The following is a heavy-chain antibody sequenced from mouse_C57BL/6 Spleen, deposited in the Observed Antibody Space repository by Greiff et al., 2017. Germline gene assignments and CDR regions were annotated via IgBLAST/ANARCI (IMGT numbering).Heavy chain of an antibody. J-gene: IGHJ3*01. V-gene: IGHV1-55*01. D-gene: IGHD3-2*02. CDR3: ARWETAQAFFAY. CDR2: IYPGSGST. Sequence: QVQLQQPGAELVKPGASVKMSCKASGYTFTSYWITWVKQRPGQGLEWIGDIYPGSGSTNYNEKFKSKATLTVDTSSSTAYMQLSSLTSEDSAVYYGARWETAQAFFAYWGQGTLVTVSA. CDR1: GYTFTSYW.